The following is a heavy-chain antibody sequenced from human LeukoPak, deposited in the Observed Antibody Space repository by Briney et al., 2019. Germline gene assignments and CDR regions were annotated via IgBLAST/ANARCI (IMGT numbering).Heavy chain of an antibody. V-gene: IGHV4-59*01. CDR2: IYYSGST. Sequence: SETLSLTCTVSGGSISSYYWSWIRQPPGKGLEWIGCIYYSGSTNYNPSLKSRVTISVDTSKNQFSLKLSSVTAADTAVYYCARIKVAYFDYWGQGTLVTVSS. D-gene: IGHD2-15*01. J-gene: IGHJ4*02. CDR3: ARIKVAYFDY. CDR1: GGSISSYY.